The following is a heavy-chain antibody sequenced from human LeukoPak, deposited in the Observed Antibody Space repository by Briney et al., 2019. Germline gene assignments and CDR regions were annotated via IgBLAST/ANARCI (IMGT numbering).Heavy chain of an antibody. CDR2: IYPGDSDT. CDR1: GYSFTSYW. V-gene: IGHV5-51*01. J-gene: IGHJ3*02. Sequence: GESLKISCKGSGYSFTSYWIGWVRQMPGKGLEWMRIIYPGDSDTRYSPSFQGQVTISADKSISTAYLQWSSLKASDTAMYYCARTDYYGSGTYAFDIWGQGTMVTVSS. D-gene: IGHD3-10*01. CDR3: ARTDYYGSGTYAFDI.